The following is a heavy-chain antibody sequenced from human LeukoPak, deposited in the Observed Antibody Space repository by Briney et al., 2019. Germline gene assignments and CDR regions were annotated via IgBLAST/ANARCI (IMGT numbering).Heavy chain of an antibody. CDR1: GFTFSSYG. D-gene: IGHD6-13*01. Sequence: GGSLRLSCAASGFTFSSYGMHWVRQAPGKGLEWVAVISYDGSNKYYADSVKGRFTISRDNSKNTLYLQMNSLRAEDTAVYYCAREFYSSSRYWFDPWGQGTLVTVSS. CDR2: ISYDGSNK. CDR3: AREFYSSSRYWFDP. J-gene: IGHJ5*02. V-gene: IGHV3-30*03.